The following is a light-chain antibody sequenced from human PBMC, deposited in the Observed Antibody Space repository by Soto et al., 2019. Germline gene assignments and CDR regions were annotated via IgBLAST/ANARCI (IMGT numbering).Light chain of an antibody. CDR2: DAS. CDR3: QQRSDWPPIT. V-gene: IGKV3-11*01. Sequence: IVLTQSPDTLSLSPGERATLSCRASQSVGRFLAWYQQKPGQSPRLLIYDASNRATGIPARFSGSGSGTDFTLTISSLEPEDFAVYYCQQRSDWPPITFGGGTKVEIK. J-gene: IGKJ4*01. CDR1: QSVGRF.